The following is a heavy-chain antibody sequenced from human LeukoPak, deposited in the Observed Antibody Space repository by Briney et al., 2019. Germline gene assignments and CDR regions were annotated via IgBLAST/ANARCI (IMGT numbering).Heavy chain of an antibody. J-gene: IGHJ4*02. Sequence: GGSLRLSCAASGFTFSSYAMHWVRQAPGKGLEWVSYISSGSSTTYYADSVKGRFTISRDNAENSLYLQMNSLRAEDTAVFYCARGAVAGIYHFDLWGQGTLVTVSS. V-gene: IGHV3-48*01. D-gene: IGHD6-19*01. CDR3: ARGAVAGIYHFDL. CDR1: GFTFSSYA. CDR2: ISSGSSTT.